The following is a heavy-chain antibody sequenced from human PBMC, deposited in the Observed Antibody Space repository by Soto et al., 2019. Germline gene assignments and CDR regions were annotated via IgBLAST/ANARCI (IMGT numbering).Heavy chain of an antibody. CDR2: IGPAGDS. CDR3: ARLNVGVGSNSFDY. Sequence: DVHLVESGGGLVQPGGSLRLSCAVSGFTFSSNHLHWVRQGRGEGLEWVSGIGPAGDSYYSGSVKGRFIISRENAKNSFYLQMNNLRAEDTAVYICARLNVGVGSNSFDYWGQGTLVTVSS. J-gene: IGHJ4*02. CDR1: GFTFSSNH. D-gene: IGHD1-26*01. V-gene: IGHV3-13*01.